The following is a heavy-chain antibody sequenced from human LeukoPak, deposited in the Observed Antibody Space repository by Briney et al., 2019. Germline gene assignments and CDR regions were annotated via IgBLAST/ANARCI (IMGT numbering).Heavy chain of an antibody. CDR3: ARARDSSWDY. V-gene: IGHV3-7*03. CDR2: IKDDGSEK. J-gene: IGHJ4*02. CDR1: GGSVSSGSYY. D-gene: IGHD6-13*01. Sequence: ETLSLTCTDSGGSVSSGSYYWSWIRQPPGTGLEWVANIKDDGSEKYYVDSVKGRFTISRDDAKNSLYLQMNSLRAEDTAVYYCARARDSSWDYWGQGTLVTVSS.